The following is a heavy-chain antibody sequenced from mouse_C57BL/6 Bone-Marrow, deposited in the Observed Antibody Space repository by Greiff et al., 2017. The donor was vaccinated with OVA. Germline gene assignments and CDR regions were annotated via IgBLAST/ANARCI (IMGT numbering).Heavy chain of an antibody. V-gene: IGHV5-4*03. CDR3: ARRGLDSSGYGFAY. CDR1: GFTFSSYA. CDR2: ISDGGSYT. J-gene: IGHJ3*01. Sequence: EVKVEESGGGLVKPGGSLKLSCAASGFTFSSYAMSWVRQTPEKRLEWVATISDGGSYTYYPDNVKGRFTISRDNAKNNLYLQMSHLKSEDTAMYYCARRGLDSSGYGFAYWGQGTLVTVSA. D-gene: IGHD3-2*02.